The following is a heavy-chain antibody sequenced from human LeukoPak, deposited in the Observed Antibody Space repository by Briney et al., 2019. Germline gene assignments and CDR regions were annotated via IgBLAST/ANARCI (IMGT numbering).Heavy chain of an antibody. CDR3: AKSLDYSNSFDY. Sequence: GRSLRLSCAASGFTFSSYGMHWVRQAPGKGLEWVAIIWYDGSNKYYADSVKGRFTISRDNSENTLYLQMNSLRAEDTAVYYCAKSLDYSNSFDYWGQGTLVTVSS. V-gene: IGHV3-33*06. CDR1: GFTFSSYG. D-gene: IGHD4-11*01. CDR2: IWYDGSNK. J-gene: IGHJ4*02.